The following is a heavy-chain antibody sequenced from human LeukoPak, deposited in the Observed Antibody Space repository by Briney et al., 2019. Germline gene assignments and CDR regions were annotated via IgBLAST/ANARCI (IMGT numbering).Heavy chain of an antibody. V-gene: IGHV3-48*01. Sequence: GGSLRLSCEASGFTFGKNSMNWVRQAPGKGLEWISYISTASGNINYADSVKGRFTISRDNSKNTLYLQMNSLRAEDTAVYYCAKKPPRGIAAAGPVDYWGQGILVTVSS. CDR3: AKKPPRGIAAAGPVDY. CDR2: ISTASGNI. J-gene: IGHJ4*02. D-gene: IGHD6-13*01. CDR1: GFTFGKNS.